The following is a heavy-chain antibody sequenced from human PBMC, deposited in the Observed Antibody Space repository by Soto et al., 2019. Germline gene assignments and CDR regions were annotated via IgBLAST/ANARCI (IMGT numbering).Heavy chain of an antibody. CDR2: INHSGST. Sequence: PSETLSLTCAVYGGSFSGYYWSWIRQPPGKGLEWIGEINHSGSTNYNPSLKSRVTISVGTSKNQFSLKLSSVTAADTAVYYCARDYQGSSWRPKYFQHWGQGTRVTVSS. D-gene: IGHD6-13*01. CDR1: GGSFSGYY. CDR3: ARDYQGSSWRPKYFQH. V-gene: IGHV4-34*01. J-gene: IGHJ1*01.